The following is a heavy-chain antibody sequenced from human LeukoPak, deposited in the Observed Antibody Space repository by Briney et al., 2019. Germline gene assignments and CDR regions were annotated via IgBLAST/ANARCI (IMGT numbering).Heavy chain of an antibody. D-gene: IGHD5-18*01. V-gene: IGHV3-21*01. CDR3: AGGTTWIQLWSFDY. J-gene: IGHJ4*02. CDR2: ISSSSSYI. CDR1: GFTFSSYS. Sequence: GGSLRLSCAASGFTFSSYSMNWVRQAPGKGLEWVSSISSSSSYIYYADSVKGRFTISRDNAKNSLYLQMNSLRTEDTAVYYCAGGTTWIQLWSFDYWGQGTLVTVSS.